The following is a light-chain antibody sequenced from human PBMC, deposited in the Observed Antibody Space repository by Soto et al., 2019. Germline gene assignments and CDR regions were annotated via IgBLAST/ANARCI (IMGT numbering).Light chain of an antibody. CDR3: QRYDTAKT. Sequence: ETVLTQSPGTLSLSPGERATLSCRASQNIHNNYLAWYQQKPGQAPRLLIYDISTRATGIPDRFSGSGSGTDFTLTISRLEPEFFAVYYCQRYDTAKTFGQGTKVEIK. J-gene: IGKJ1*01. CDR1: QNIHNNY. V-gene: IGKV3-20*01. CDR2: DIS.